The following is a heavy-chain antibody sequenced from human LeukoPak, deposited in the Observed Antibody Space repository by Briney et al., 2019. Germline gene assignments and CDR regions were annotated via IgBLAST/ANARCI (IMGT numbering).Heavy chain of an antibody. CDR3: ARVPISPGGSGYSYSIDY. D-gene: IGHD3-3*01. CDR1: GGTFSSYA. J-gene: IGHJ4*02. Sequence: SVKVSCKASGGTFSSYAISWVRQAPGQGLEWMGGIIPIFGTANCAQKFQGRVTITADESTSTAYMELSSLRSEDTAVYYCARVPISPGGSGYSYSIDYWGQGTLVTVSS. CDR2: IIPIFGTA. V-gene: IGHV1-69*13.